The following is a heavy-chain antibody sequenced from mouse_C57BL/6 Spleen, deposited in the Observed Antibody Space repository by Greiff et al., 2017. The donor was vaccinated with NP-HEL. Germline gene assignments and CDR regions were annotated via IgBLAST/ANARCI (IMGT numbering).Heavy chain of an antibody. J-gene: IGHJ2*01. CDR3: ARYDYGSFDY. Sequence: QVQLQQSGAELVKPGASVKLSCKASGYTFTSYWMHWVKQRPGQGLEWIGMIHPNSGSTNYNEKFKSKATLTVDKSSSTAYMQLSSLTSEDSAVYYCARYDYGSFDYWGQGTTLTVSS. D-gene: IGHD2-4*01. CDR1: GYTFTSYW. CDR2: IHPNSGST. V-gene: IGHV1-64*01.